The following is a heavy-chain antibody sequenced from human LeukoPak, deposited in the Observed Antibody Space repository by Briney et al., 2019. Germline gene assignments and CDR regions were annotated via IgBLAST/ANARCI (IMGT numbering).Heavy chain of an antibody. J-gene: IGHJ4*02. D-gene: IGHD5-12*01. CDR3: AKENVDIVATPLYYFDY. V-gene: IGHV3-23*01. CDR1: GFTFSSHA. Sequence: GGSLRLSCAASGFTFSSHAMSWVRQAPGKGLEWVSGISGSGGSTYYADSVKGRFTISRDNSKNTLYLQMNSLRAEDTAVYYCAKENVDIVATPLYYFDYWGQGTLVTVSS. CDR2: ISGSGGST.